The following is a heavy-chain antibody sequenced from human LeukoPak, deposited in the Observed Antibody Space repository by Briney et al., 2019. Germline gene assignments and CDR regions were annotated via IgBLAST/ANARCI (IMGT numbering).Heavy chain of an antibody. J-gene: IGHJ6*02. D-gene: IGHD6-13*01. V-gene: IGHV3-21*01. CDR3: ARDQFRIAAAGGYGMDV. CDR2: ISSSSSYI. Sequence: PGGSLRLSCAASGFTFSSYSMNWVRQAPGKGLEWVSSISSSSSYIYYADSVKGRFTISRDNAKNSLYLQMNSLRAEDTAVYYCARDQFRIAAAGGYGMDVWGQGTTVTVSS. CDR1: GFTFSSYS.